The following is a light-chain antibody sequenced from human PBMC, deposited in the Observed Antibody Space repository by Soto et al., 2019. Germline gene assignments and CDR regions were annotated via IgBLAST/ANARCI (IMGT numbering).Light chain of an antibody. CDR1: QDIHTW. CDR3: QQANSFPFI. CDR2: GAS. Sequence: DFQMTQSPSSVSASVGDRVTITCRASQDIHTWLAWYQQKPGKAPKLLISGASSLQSGVPSRFSGSGSGTYFTLTISSLQPEDFATYYCQQANSFPFIFGPGTKVDIK. V-gene: IGKV1-12*01. J-gene: IGKJ3*01.